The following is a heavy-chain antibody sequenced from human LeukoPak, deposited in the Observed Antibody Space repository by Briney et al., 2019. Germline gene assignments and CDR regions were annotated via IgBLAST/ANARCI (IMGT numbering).Heavy chain of an antibody. J-gene: IGHJ4*02. D-gene: IGHD3-22*01. V-gene: IGHV1-2*02. CDR3: ARTHYYDSSGYRKKDYFFDY. Sequence: ASVKVSCKASGYTXTGYYMHWVRQAPGQGLEWMGWINPNSGGTNYAQKFQGRVTMTRDTSISTAYMELSRLRSDDTAVYYCARTHYYDSSGYRKKDYFFDYWGQGTLVTVSS. CDR1: GYTXTGYY. CDR2: INPNSGGT.